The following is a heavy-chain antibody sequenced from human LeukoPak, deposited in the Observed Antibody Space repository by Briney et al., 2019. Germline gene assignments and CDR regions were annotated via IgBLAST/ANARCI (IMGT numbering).Heavy chain of an antibody. D-gene: IGHD3-22*01. Sequence: GESLKISRKGSGYSFNSYWIGWVRQMPGKGLEWMGIIYPGDSDTRYSPSFQGQVTISADKSISTAYLQWSSLEASDTSMYYCAKEINYYDSSGSLWFYFDYWGQGTLVTVSS. CDR3: AKEINYYDSSGSLWFYFDY. CDR2: IYPGDSDT. CDR1: GYSFNSYW. J-gene: IGHJ4*02. V-gene: IGHV5-51*01.